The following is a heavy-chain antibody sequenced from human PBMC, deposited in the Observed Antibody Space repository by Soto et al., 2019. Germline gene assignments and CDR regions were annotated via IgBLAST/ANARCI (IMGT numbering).Heavy chain of an antibody. CDR2: FDPEDGGT. J-gene: IGHJ5*02. V-gene: IGHV1-24*01. CDR1: GYTLTELS. Sequence: ASVQVSCKVSGYTLTELSMHWVRQAPGKGLEWMGGFDPEDGGTIYAQKFQGRVTMTEDTSTDTAYMELSSLRSEDTAVYYCATRNPRGSWFDPWGQGTLVTVSS. CDR3: ATRNPRGSWFDP. D-gene: IGHD3-10*01.